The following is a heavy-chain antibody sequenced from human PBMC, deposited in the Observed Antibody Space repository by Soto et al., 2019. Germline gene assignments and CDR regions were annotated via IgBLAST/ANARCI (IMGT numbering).Heavy chain of an antibody. D-gene: IGHD6-19*01. CDR3: AREAVSGRTGFDY. CDR1: VYTFTSYG. CDR2: VNAYNGNT. V-gene: IGHV1-18*01. J-gene: IGHJ4*02. Sequence: VQLVQSGAEVKKPGASVKVSCKASVYTFTSYGISWVRQAPGQGLEWMGWVNAYNGNTNYAQKFQGRVTMTTDTSTSTAYMELRSQRSDDTAVYYCAREAVSGRTGFDYWGQGTLVTVSS.